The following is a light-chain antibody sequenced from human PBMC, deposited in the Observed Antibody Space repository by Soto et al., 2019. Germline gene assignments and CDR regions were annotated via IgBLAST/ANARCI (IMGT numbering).Light chain of an antibody. CDR1: QSVRSSY. CDR2: GAS. Sequence: EIVLTQSPGTLSLSPGERATLSCRASQSVRSSYLAWYQQKPGQAPRLLIYGASIRATGIPDRFGGSGSGTDFTLTISRLEPEDFAVYFCQQYGTSPPWTFGQGAKVDIK. V-gene: IGKV3-20*01. CDR3: QQYGTSPPWT. J-gene: IGKJ1*01.